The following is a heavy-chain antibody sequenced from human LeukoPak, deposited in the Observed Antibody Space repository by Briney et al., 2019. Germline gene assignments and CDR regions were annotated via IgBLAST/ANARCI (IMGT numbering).Heavy chain of an antibody. V-gene: IGHV4-59*01. Sequence: SETLSLTCTVSGGSISSSYWSWIRQPPGKGPKWIGYIYYSGSTNYNPSLKSRGTISVDTSKNHFSLKLSSVTAADTAVYYCARRAPVDIWGQGTMVTVSS. CDR2: IYYSGST. J-gene: IGHJ3*02. CDR1: GGSISSSY. CDR3: ARRAPVDI. D-gene: IGHD6-19*01.